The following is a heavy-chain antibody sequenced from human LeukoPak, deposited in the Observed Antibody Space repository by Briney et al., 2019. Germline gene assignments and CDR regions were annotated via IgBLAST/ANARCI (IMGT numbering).Heavy chain of an antibody. V-gene: IGHV4-59*08. J-gene: IGHJ4*02. CDR2: IFYSGST. CDR1: GGSISSYY. CDR3: ARHVGSIYSV. Sequence: PSETLSLTCTVSGGSISSYYWSWIRQPPGKGLEWIGYIFYSGSTNYNPSLKSRITISVDTSKNQFSLKLSSVTAADTAVYYCARHVGSIYSVWGQGTLVTVSS. D-gene: IGHD2-21*01.